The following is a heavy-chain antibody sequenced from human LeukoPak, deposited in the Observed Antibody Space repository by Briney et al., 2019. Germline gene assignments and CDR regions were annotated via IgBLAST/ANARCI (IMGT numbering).Heavy chain of an antibody. V-gene: IGHV3-21*01. D-gene: IGHD3-22*01. Sequence: PGGSLRLSCAASGFTFSSYSMNWVRQAPGKGLEWVSSISSSSSYIYYADSVKGRFTISRDNAKNSLYLQMNSLRAEDTAVYYCARVGPYYYDSSGYGHCDYWGQGTLVTVSS. CDR1: GFTFSSYS. CDR2: ISSSSSYI. CDR3: ARVGPYYYDSSGYGHCDY. J-gene: IGHJ4*02.